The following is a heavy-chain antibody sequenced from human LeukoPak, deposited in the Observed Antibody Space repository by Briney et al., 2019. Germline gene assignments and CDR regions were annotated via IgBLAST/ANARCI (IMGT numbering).Heavy chain of an antibody. CDR2: ISAYNGNT. CDR3: ARGVTMVRGGRPPFFDY. CDR1: GYTFTSYG. D-gene: IGHD3-10*01. J-gene: IGHJ4*02. V-gene: IGHV1-18*01. Sequence: ASVKVSCKASGYTFTSYGISWVRQAPGQGLEWMGWISAYNGNTNYAQKLQGRVTMTTDTSTSTAYMELRSLRSDDTAVYYCARGVTMVRGGRPPFFDYWGQGTLVTVSS.